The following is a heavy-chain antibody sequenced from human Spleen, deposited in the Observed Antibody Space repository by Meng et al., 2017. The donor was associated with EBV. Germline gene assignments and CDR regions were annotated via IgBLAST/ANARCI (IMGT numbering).Heavy chain of an antibody. V-gene: IGHV4-28*01. D-gene: IGHD1-26*01. CDR2: ISYSGNT. CDR1: GYSISSGYW. Sequence: VQLQESGHGLVKPSDTLSLTCACSGYSISSGYWWGWIRQPPGKGLEWIGYISYSGNTHYNPSLKSRVTMSIDTSKNQFSLNLSSVTAVDTAVYYCVRYNSGGNSRTFDYWGQGTLVTVSS. J-gene: IGHJ4*02. CDR3: VRYNSGGNSRTFDY.